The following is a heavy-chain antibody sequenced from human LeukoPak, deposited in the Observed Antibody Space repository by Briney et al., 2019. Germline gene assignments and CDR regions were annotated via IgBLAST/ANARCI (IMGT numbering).Heavy chain of an antibody. J-gene: IGHJ4*02. CDR2: ISSSSSTI. CDR1: GFTFSSYS. V-gene: IGHV3-48*01. CDR3: ATLTTVDY. Sequence: GGSPRLSCAASGFTFSSYSMNWVRQAPGKGLEWVSYISSSSSTIYYADSVKGRFTISRDNAKNSLYLQMNSLRAEDTAVYYCATLTTVDYWGQGTLVTVSS. D-gene: IGHD3-22*01.